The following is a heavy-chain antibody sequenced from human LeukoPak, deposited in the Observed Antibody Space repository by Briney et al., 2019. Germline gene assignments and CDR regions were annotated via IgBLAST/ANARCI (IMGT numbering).Heavy chain of an antibody. J-gene: IGHJ3*02. V-gene: IGHV4-59*12. CDR2: IYCSGST. Sequence: SETLSLTCTVSGGSMFNYYWSWIRQPPGKGLEWIGYIYCSGSTTYNPSLKSRVTISVDTSKNQFSLKLSSVTAADTAVYYCARGSDAFDIWGQGTMVTVSS. CDR1: GGSMFNYY. CDR3: ARGSDAFDI.